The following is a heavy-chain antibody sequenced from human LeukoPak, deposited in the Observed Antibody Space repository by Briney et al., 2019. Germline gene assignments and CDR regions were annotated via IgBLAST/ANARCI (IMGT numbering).Heavy chain of an antibody. CDR1: GFTFSSYS. CDR2: ISSSSSYI. J-gene: IGHJ4*02. CDR3: ARVGHNTYYDILTGPDY. Sequence: GGSLRLSCAASGFTFSSYSMNWVRQAPGKGLEWVSSISSSSSYIYYADSVKGRFTISRDNAQNSLYLQMNSLRAEDTAVYYCARVGHNTYYDILTGPDYWGQGALVTVSS. V-gene: IGHV3-21*01. D-gene: IGHD3-9*01.